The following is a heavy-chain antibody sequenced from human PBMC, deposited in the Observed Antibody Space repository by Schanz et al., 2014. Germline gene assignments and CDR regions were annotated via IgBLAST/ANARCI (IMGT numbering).Heavy chain of an antibody. CDR2: INQDGSEE. CDR1: GFSFMTYW. J-gene: IGHJ4*02. CDR3: ARGGAGSVLFFFDY. V-gene: IGHV3-7*04. Sequence: EVQLVESGGDLVQPGGSLRLSCAASGFSFMTYWMSWVRQAPGKGLEWLANINQDGSEEYYVDSLNGRLTISRDNARNSLYLQMNSLRAEDTAVYFCARGGAGSVLFFFDYWGQGTLVTVSS. D-gene: IGHD3-10*01.